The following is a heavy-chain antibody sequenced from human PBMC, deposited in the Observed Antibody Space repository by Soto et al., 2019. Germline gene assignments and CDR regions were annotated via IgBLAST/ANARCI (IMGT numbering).Heavy chain of an antibody. V-gene: IGHV1-46*01. CDR3: ARMTTVSSYMDV. D-gene: IGHD4-4*01. CDR1: GYTFINYY. J-gene: IGHJ6*03. CDR2: INPTGGST. Sequence: ASVKVSCKASGYTFINYYIHWVRQAPGHGLEWMAIINPTGGSTNYAQKFQGRLTLTMDTSTSTVYMELSSLTSEDTAMYYCARMTTVSSYMDVWGKGTTVTVSS.